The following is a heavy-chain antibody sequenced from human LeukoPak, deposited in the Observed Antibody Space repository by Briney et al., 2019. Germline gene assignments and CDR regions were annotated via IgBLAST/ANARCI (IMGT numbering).Heavy chain of an antibody. CDR2: INPNSGGT. D-gene: IGHD2-2*01. V-gene: IGHV1-2*02. CDR3: ARDLKQYQLLRSDY. J-gene: IGHJ4*02. Sequence: GASVKVSCKASGYTFTSYEINWVRRAPGQGLEWMGWINPNSGGTNYAQKFQGRVTMTRDTSISTAYMELSRLGSDDTAVYYCARDLKQYQLLRSDYWGQGTLVTVSS. CDR1: GYTFTSYE.